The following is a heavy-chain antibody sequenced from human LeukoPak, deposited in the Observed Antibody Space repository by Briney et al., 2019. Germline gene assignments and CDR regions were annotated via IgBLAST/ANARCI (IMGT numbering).Heavy chain of an antibody. CDR1: GFTFSSYA. V-gene: IGHV3-23*01. J-gene: IGHJ4*02. CDR3: AIQKEPFTAFDY. Sequence: GGSLRLSCAASGFTFSSYAMSWVRQAPGKGLEWVSAIRGSGGSTYYADSVKGRFTISRDNSKNTLYLQMNSLRAEDTAVYYCAIQKEPFTAFDYWGQGTLVTVSS. D-gene: IGHD1-1*01. CDR2: IRGSGGST.